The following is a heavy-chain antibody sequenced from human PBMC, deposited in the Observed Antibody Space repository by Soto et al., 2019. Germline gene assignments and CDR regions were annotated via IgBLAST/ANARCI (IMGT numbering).Heavy chain of an antibody. CDR1: GGSIGSNSYY. CDR2: INYSGGT. D-gene: IGHD6-13*01. CDR3: ARAGSSWIFFDS. Sequence: SETLSLTCTVSGGSIGSNSYYWSWIRQHPGRGLEWIGYINYSGGTYYNPSLESPVTISVDTSKNQFSLKLSSVTAADTAVYYCARAGSSWIFFDSWGHGTLVPVSS. V-gene: IGHV4-31*01. J-gene: IGHJ4*01.